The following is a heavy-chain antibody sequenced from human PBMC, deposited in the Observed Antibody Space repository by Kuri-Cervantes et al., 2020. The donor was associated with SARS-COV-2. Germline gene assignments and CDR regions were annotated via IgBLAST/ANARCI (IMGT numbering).Heavy chain of an antibody. CDR2: IYHSGST. CDR3: ARGIVGATGEYYFDY. D-gene: IGHD1-26*01. V-gene: IGHV4-38-2*01. J-gene: IGHJ4*02. CDR1: GYSISSGYY. Sequence: GSLRLSCAVSGYSISSGYYWGWIRQPPGKGLEWIGSIYHSGSTYYNPSLKSRVTISVDTSKNQFSLKLSSVTAADTAVYYCARGIVGATGEYYFDYWGQGTLVTVSS.